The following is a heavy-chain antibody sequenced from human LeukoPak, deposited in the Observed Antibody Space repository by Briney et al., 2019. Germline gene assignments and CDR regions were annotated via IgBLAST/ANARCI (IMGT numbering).Heavy chain of an antibody. CDR1: GYTLTELS. D-gene: IGHD6-19*01. CDR2: FDPEDGET. CDR3: ATSFGMAGTPNFDY. V-gene: IGHV1-24*01. Sequence: ASVKVSCKVSGYTLTELSMHWVRQAPGKGLEWMGGFDPEDGETIYAQKFQGRVTMTEDTSTDTAYMELSSLGSEDTAVYYCATSFGMAGTPNFDYWGQGTLVTVSS. J-gene: IGHJ4*02.